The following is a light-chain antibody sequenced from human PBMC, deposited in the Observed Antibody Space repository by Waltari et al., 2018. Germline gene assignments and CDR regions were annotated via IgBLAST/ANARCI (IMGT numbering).Light chain of an antibody. CDR1: QSVSRN. CDR2: GAS. V-gene: IGKV3-20*01. Sequence: EIVLTQSTGTMSLSQGERATLSCRDSQSVSRNLDWCQQKTGQATRLLIYGASTRATGIPERFSGGGSGTDFRLTISRLEPEEFAVYYCQHYVSLPATFGQGTKVEIK. CDR3: QHYVSLPAT. J-gene: IGKJ1*01.